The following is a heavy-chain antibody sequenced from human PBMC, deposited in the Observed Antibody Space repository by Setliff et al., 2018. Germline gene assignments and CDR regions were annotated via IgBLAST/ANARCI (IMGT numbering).Heavy chain of an antibody. J-gene: IGHJ6*03. CDR1: GGSLSSSTYY. D-gene: IGHD3-10*01. V-gene: IGHV4-39*07. Sequence: SETLSLTCTLSGGSLSSSTYYWGWIRQPPGKGLEWIGSIYYSGSTCYNPSHKSRVTISVDTSKNQFSLKLSSVTAADTAVYYCARAEYYYGSGSFHPYYMDVWGQGTTVTVSS. CDR2: IYYSGST. CDR3: ARAEYYYGSGSFHPYYMDV.